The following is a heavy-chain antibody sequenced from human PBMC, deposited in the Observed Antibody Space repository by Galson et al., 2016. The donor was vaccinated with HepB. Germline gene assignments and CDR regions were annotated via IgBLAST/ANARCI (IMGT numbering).Heavy chain of an antibody. V-gene: IGHV1-18*01. CDR3: ARGGQQQISADS. Sequence: SVKVSCKASGYAFTAYGISWVRQAPGQGLEWMGWISAYNGNTNYAQKLQDRVTMTTDASTATAYMEPRSLTSDDTAIYYCARGGQQQISADSWGQGTLVTVSS. CDR1: GYAFTAYG. D-gene: IGHD6-13*01. CDR2: ISAYNGNT. J-gene: IGHJ5*01.